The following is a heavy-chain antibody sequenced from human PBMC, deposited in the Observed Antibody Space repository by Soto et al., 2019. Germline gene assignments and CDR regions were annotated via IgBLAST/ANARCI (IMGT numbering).Heavy chain of an antibody. CDR2: INPNSGGT. D-gene: IGHD2-15*01. Sequence: GASVKVSCKASGYTFTGYYMHWVRQAPGQGLEWMGWINPNSGGTNYAQKLQGRVTMTTDTSTSTAYMELRSLRSDDTAVYYCARDSGVAAANWFDPWGQGTLVTVSS. J-gene: IGHJ5*02. V-gene: IGHV1-2*02. CDR1: GYTFTGYY. CDR3: ARDSGVAAANWFDP.